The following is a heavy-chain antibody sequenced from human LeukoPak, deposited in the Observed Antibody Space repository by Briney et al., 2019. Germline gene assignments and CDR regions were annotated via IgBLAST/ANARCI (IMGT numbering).Heavy chain of an antibody. CDR1: GGTFSSYA. V-gene: IGHV1-69*13. CDR2: IIPIFGTA. CDR3: ARGGYGDYVEDNNDY. Sequence: GASVKVSCKASGGTFSSYAISWVRQAPGQGLEWMGGIIPIFGTANYAQKFQGRVAITADESTSTAYMELSSLRSEDTAVYYCARGGYGDYVEDNNDYWGQGTLVTVSS. D-gene: IGHD4-17*01. J-gene: IGHJ4*02.